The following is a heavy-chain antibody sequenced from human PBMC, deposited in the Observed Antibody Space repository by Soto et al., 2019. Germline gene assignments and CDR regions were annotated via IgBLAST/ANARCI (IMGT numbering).Heavy chain of an antibody. V-gene: IGHV1-46*01. CDR1: GHTFIRYY. Sequence: QVQLVQSGAEVKKPGASVNISCKASGHTFIRYYIHWVRQAPGQRLEWMGMINPSGESTSYAQKFQDRVTMTRDTSTSTAYMELSSLRSEDSAVYYCAKYYYDTSGPFDPWGQGTLVTVSS. D-gene: IGHD3-22*01. CDR3: AKYYYDTSGPFDP. J-gene: IGHJ5*02. CDR2: INPSGEST.